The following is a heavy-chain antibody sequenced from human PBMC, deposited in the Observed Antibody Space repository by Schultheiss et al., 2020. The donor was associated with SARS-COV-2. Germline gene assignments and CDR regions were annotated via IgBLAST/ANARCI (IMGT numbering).Heavy chain of an antibody. CDR3: ARGIAAAGRSWFDP. CDR2: SSGNSGYT. D-gene: IGHD6-13*01. CDR1: GFTFSSYS. V-gene: IGHV3/OR16-9*01. Sequence: GGSLRLSCAASGFTFSSYSMNWVRQAPGKGLEWVSYSSGNSGYTNYADSVKGRFTISRDNAKNSLYLQMNSLRAEDTAVYYCARGIAAAGRSWFDPWGQGTLVTVSS. J-gene: IGHJ5*02.